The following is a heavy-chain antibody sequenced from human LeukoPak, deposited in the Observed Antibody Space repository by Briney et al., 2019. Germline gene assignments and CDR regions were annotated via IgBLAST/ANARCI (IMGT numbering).Heavy chain of an antibody. D-gene: IGHD3-10*01. CDR3: ALYYGSGSYGGH. Sequence: GGSLRLSCAASGFTFSSYAMSWVRQAPGKGLEWVSAVSGSGGSTYYADSVKGRFTISRDNSKNSLYLQMNSLRAEDTAVYYCALYYGSGSYGGHWGQGTLVTVSS. J-gene: IGHJ4*02. CDR2: VSGSGGST. V-gene: IGHV3-23*01. CDR1: GFTFSSYA.